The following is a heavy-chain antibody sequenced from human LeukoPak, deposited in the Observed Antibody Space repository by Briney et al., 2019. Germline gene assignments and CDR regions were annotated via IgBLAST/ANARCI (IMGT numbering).Heavy chain of an antibody. V-gene: IGHV4-59*01. CDR2: IYYSGST. D-gene: IGHD3-10*01. Sequence: SETQSLTCIVSGGSISTYYWSWIRQPPGKGLEWIGYIYYSGSTNYNPSLKSRLTISVDTSKNHFSLKLTSVTTADTAVYYCARGGPSYYGSGSPFDYWGQGTLVTISS. CDR3: ARGGPSYYGSGSPFDY. CDR1: GGSISTYY. J-gene: IGHJ4*02.